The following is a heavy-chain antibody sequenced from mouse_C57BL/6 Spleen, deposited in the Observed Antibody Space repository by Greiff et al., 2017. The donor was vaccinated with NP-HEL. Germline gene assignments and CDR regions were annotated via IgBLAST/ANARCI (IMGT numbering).Heavy chain of an antibody. CDR1: GYTFTDYN. J-gene: IGHJ4*01. D-gene: IGHD2-4*01. CDR3: ARYDYGQYYYAMDY. CDR2: INPNNGGT. V-gene: IGHV1-18*01. Sequence: EVQLQQSGPELVKPGASVKIPCKASGYTFTDYNMDWVKQSHGKSLEWIGDINPNNGGTIYNQKFKGKATLTVDKSSSTVYMELRSLTSEDTAVYYCARYDYGQYYYAMDYWGQGTSVTVSS.